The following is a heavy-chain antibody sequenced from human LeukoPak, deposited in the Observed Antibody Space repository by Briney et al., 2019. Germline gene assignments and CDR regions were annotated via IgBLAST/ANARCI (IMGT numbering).Heavy chain of an antibody. Sequence: PGGSLTLSCAASGFTFSSYSMNRVRQAPGERLEWVSSISSSSSYIYYADSVKGRFTISRDDAKNSLFLQMNSLRAEDTAVYYCARVWSDCYVTNCYISEYWGQGTLVTVSS. J-gene: IGHJ4*02. CDR1: GFTFSSYS. CDR2: ISSSSSYI. V-gene: IGHV3-21*01. D-gene: IGHD3-3*01. CDR3: ARVWSDCYVTNCYISEY.